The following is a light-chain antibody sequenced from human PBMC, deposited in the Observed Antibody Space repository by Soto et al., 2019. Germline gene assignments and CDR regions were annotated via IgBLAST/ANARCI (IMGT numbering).Light chain of an antibody. CDR2: GNT. CDR1: SSNIGAGYP. J-gene: IGLJ1*01. Sequence: QSVLTQPPSVSGAPGQRITISCTGSSSNIGAGYPVHWYQQLPGTAPKLLIFGNTIRLSGVPDRFSGSRSGLAITGLQAEDEADYYCQSYDSSLSGYVFGTGTKVTVL. V-gene: IGLV1-40*01. CDR3: QSYDSSLSGYV.